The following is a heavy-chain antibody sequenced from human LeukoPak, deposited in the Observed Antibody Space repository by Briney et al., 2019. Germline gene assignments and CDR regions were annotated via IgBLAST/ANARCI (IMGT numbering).Heavy chain of an antibody. CDR1: GYTFTGYY. CDR2: LNPKSGGT. CDR3: ARNDWNDPWFDP. V-gene: IGHV1-2*02. D-gene: IGHD1-1*01. J-gene: IGHJ5*02. Sequence: ASVKVSCKASGYTFTGYYIHWVRQAPGQGLEWMGWLNPKSGGTNYSQNFQGRVTMTRDTIINTAYMELSRLRSDDTAVYYCARNDWNDPWFDPWGQGTLVTVSS.